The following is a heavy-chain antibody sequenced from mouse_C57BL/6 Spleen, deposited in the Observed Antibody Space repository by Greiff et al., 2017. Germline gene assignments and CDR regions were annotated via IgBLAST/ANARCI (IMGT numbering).Heavy chain of an antibody. CDR2: INPSSGYT. V-gene: IGHV1-7*01. D-gene: IGHD2-3*01. J-gene: IGHJ2*01. CDR1: GYTFTSYW. CDR3: ARPPDGYYFDY. Sequence: VQLQQSGAELAKPGASVKLSCKASGYTFTSYWMYWVKQRPGQGLEWIGNINPSSGYTKYNQKFKDRATLAADNSSSTAYMQLSSLTYEDSAVYYCARPPDGYYFDYWGQGTTLTVSS.